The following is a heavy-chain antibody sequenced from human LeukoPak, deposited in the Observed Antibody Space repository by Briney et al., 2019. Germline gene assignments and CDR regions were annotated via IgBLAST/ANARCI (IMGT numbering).Heavy chain of an antibody. CDR3: ARGVRVRGVIKSSPYYFDY. Sequence: ASVRVSCKASGYTFTSYDINWVRQAPGQGLEWMGWMNPNSGNTGYTQKLQGRVTITRNTFISTAYMELSSLRSEDTAVYYCARGVRVRGVIKSSPYYFDYWGQGTLVTVSS. D-gene: IGHD3-10*01. V-gene: IGHV1-8*01. CDR2: MNPNSGNT. CDR1: GYTFTSYD. J-gene: IGHJ4*02.